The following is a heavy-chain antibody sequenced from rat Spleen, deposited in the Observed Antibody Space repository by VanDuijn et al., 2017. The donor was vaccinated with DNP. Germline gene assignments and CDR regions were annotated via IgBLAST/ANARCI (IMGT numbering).Heavy chain of an antibody. CDR1: GFTFSDYY. CDR3: TRLYTTDYYWYFDF. Sequence: EVQLVESGGGLVQPGRSLKLSCAASGFTFSDYYMAWVRQAPKKGLEWVASISYEGSSTYYPDSVKGRFTISRDNAKSTLYLQMNSLRSEDTATYYCTRLYTTDYYWYFDFWGPGTMVTVSS. V-gene: IGHV5-22*01. CDR2: ISYEGSST. D-gene: IGHD1-6*01. J-gene: IGHJ1*01.